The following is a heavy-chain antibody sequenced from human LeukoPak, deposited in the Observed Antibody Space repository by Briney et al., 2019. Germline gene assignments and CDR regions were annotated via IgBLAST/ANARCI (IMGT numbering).Heavy chain of an antibody. CDR3: ARHYLYGDSSWDS. V-gene: IGHV4-4*09. D-gene: IGHD4-17*01. CDR1: GGTINSYY. Sequence: PSETLSLICTVSGGTINSYYWSWIRQPPGEGLEWIAYTHTNGRTKYNPSLKSRVTISLDTSKNQFSLNMYSVTAADTAVYFCARHYLYGDSSWDSWGPGNLVTVSS. CDR2: THTNGRT. J-gene: IGHJ4*02.